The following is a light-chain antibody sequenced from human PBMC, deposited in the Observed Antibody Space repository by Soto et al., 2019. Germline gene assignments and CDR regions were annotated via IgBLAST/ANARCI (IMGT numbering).Light chain of an antibody. V-gene: IGKV2-28*01. J-gene: IGKJ5*01. CDR1: QSLVHSDGIAY. Sequence: DVEMTLSPLSTLVTLGQPASIPFWHSQSLVHSDGIAYFSWYLQKPGRSPQVLIYLGSNRASGVPDRFSGSGSGTDFTLKISRVEAGDVGVYYCMQALQTPLTFGQGTRLEIK. CDR2: LGS. CDR3: MQALQTPLT.